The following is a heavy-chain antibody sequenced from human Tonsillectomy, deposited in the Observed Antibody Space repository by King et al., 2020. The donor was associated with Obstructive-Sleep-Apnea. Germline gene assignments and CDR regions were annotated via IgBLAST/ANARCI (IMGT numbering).Heavy chain of an antibody. CDR2: IKRKTAGGTT. D-gene: IGHD6-19*01. CDR1: GFTFSNAW. Sequence: VQLVESGGGLVKPGGSLRLSCAASGFTFSNAWMSWVRQAPGKGLEWVGRIKRKTAGGTTDYAAPVKGRFTISRDDSKNTLYLQMNSLKTEDTAVYYCTTRSSEFDYWGQGTLVTVSS. J-gene: IGHJ4*02. V-gene: IGHV3-15*01. CDR3: TTRSSEFDY.